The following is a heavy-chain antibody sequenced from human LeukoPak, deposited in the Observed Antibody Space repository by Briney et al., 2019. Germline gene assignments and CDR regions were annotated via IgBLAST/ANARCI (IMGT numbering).Heavy chain of an antibody. Sequence: SETLSLTCTVSGGSISSSVYYWGWIRQPPGKGLEWIGSIYYSGSTYYNPSLKSRVTFSVDTSKNQFSLKLTSVTAADTAVYYCARERYGRGNGAFDSWGQGTLVTVSS. J-gene: IGHJ3*01. CDR1: GGSISSSVYY. V-gene: IGHV4-39*07. CDR2: IYYSGST. CDR3: ARERYGRGNGAFDS. D-gene: IGHD3-10*01.